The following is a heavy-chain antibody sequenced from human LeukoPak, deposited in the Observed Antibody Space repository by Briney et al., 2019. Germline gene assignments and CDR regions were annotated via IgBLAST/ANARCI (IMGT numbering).Heavy chain of an antibody. D-gene: IGHD3-9*01. CDR2: INHSGST. J-gene: IGHJ5*02. Sequence: SETLSLACAVYGGSFSGYYWSWIRQPPGKGLEWIGEINHSGSTNYNPSLKSRVTISVDTSKNQFSLKLSSVTAADTAVYYCARHFTGPYRYNWFDPWGQGTLVTVSS. V-gene: IGHV4-34*01. CDR3: ARHFTGPYRYNWFDP. CDR1: GGSFSGYY.